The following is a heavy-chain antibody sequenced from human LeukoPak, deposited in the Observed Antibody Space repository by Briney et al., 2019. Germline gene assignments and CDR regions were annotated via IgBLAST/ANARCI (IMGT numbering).Heavy chain of an antibody. D-gene: IGHD1-26*01. CDR1: GFTFSSYA. J-gene: IGHJ4*02. CDR3: ASLTKWEQYDY. V-gene: IGHV3-23*01. Sequence: GGSLRLSCAASGFTFSSYAMHWVRQAPGEGLEWVSAISGSCGITYCADSVKGRFTIPRDNSKNTLYLQMNSLRAEDTAVYYCASLTKWEQYDYWGQGTLVSVSS. CDR2: ISGSCGIT.